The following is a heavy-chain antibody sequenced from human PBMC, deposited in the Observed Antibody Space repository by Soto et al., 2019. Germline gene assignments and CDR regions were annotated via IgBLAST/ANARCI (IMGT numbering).Heavy chain of an antibody. Sequence: ASVKVSCKASGGTFSIYAISWVRQAPGQGLEWMGGIIPIFGTANYAQNFQGRVTITADESTSTAYMELSSLRSEDTAVYYCARHDCISTSCYYYYYYSMDVWGQGTTVTVSS. CDR2: IIPIFGTA. CDR3: ARHDCISTSCYYYYYYSMDV. D-gene: IGHD2-2*01. J-gene: IGHJ6*02. V-gene: IGHV1-69*13. CDR1: GGTFSIYA.